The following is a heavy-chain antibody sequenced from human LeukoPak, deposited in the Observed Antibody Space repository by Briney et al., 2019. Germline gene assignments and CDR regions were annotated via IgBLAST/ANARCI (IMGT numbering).Heavy chain of an antibody. Sequence: SETLSLTCAVYGGSFSGYYWSWIRQPPGKGLEWIGEINHSGSTNYNPSLKSRVTISVDTSKNQFSLKLSSVTAADTAVYYCARRKLYYYYYMDVWGKGTTVTVSS. V-gene: IGHV4-34*01. D-gene: IGHD1-26*01. J-gene: IGHJ6*03. CDR2: INHSGST. CDR1: GGSFSGYY. CDR3: ARRKLYYYYYMDV.